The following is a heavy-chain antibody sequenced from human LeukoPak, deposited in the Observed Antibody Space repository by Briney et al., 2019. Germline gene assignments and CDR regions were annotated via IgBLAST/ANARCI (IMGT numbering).Heavy chain of an antibody. CDR3: AISGYFRFDY. J-gene: IGHJ4*02. CDR1: GFTFSNFW. CDR2: IKQDETEK. V-gene: IGHV3-7*03. Sequence: GGSLRLSCTASGFTFSNFWMGWVRQAPGKGLEWVANIKQDETEKFYLGSVKGRFTISRDNAKNSLYLQMNSLRAEDTAVYYCAISGYFRFDYWGQGTLVTVSS. D-gene: IGHD3-22*01.